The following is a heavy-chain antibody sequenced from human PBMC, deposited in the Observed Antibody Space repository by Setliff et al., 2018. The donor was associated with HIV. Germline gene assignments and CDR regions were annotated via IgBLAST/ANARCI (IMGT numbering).Heavy chain of an antibody. CDR2: MNPNSGNT. CDR3: ARVPSRWFGELLYLQAFDH. J-gene: IGHJ4*02. V-gene: IGHV1-8*02. D-gene: IGHD3-10*01. CDR1: GYTFTSYD. Sequence: WASVKVSCKASGYTFTSYDINWVRQATGQGLEWMGWMNPNSGNTGFTQKFQGRVTMTTDTSINTAYMELSSLRSEDTAVYYCARVPSRWFGELLYLQAFDHWGQGTLVTVSS.